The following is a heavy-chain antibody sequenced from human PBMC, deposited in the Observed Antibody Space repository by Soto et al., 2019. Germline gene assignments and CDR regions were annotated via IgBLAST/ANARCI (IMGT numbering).Heavy chain of an antibody. CDR2: MNPNSGNT. Sequence: QVQLVQSGAEVKEPGASVKVSCKASGYNLTSYDINWVRQATGQGLEWMGWMNPNSGNTGYGQKFKGRVTMTRNTSISTAYMALSSLRSEDTAVYYCARGRMSYGANVAPDYWGQGTLVTVSS. J-gene: IGHJ4*02. CDR3: ARGRMSYGANVAPDY. CDR1: GYNLTSYD. D-gene: IGHD2-8*01. V-gene: IGHV1-8*01.